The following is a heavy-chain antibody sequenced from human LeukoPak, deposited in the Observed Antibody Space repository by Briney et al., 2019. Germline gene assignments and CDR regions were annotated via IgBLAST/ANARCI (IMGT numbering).Heavy chain of an antibody. D-gene: IGHD6-13*01. CDR2: LYSGGAT. CDR1: GFTVSRNY. J-gene: IGHJ5*02. V-gene: IGHV3-66*01. Sequence: GGSLRLSCAASGFTVSRNYMSWVRQAPGKGLEWVSVLYSGGATYYVDSVRGRFTISRDDSKNTLYLQMNSLRAEDTAVYYCASRYVSNWYVFGAWGQGTLVTVSS. CDR3: ASRYVSNWYVFGA.